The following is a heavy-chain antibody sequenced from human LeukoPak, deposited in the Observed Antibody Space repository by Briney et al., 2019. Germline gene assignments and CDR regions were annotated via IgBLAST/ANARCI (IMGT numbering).Heavy chain of an antibody. V-gene: IGHV4-39*01. CDR1: GGSISSSSYY. D-gene: IGHD3-10*01. CDR2: IYYSGST. CDR3: ASLPGVDPFDY. J-gene: IGHJ4*02. Sequence: SETLSLTCTVSGGSISSSSYYWGWIRQPPGQGLEWIGSIYYSGSTYYNPSLKSRVTISVDTSKNQFSLKLSSVTAADTAVYYCASLPGVDPFDYWGQGTLVTVSS.